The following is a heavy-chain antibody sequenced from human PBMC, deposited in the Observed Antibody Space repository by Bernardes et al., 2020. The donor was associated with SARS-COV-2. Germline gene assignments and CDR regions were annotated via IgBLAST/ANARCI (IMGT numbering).Heavy chain of an antibody. J-gene: IGHJ4*02. CDR2: IKPHGGTT. CDR1: GFTFDDYT. CDR3: IRGQWLVNWGENAKSFEF. Sequence: GGSLRLSCTASGFTFDDYTMIWFRQAPGRGPEWVGFIKPHGGTTEYAASVQGRFTISRDDSKSIAYLQMDSLKTEDTAIYYCIRGQWLVNWGENAKSFEFWGQGTRVTVSS. V-gene: IGHV3-49*03. D-gene: IGHD6-19*01.